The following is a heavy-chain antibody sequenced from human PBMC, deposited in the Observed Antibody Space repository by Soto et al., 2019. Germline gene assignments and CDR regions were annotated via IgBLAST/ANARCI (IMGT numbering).Heavy chain of an antibody. CDR3: TKADR. J-gene: IGHJ4*01. Sequence: GGSLRLSCAASGFIFSGRWMGWVRQAPGKGLEWVGNIKPDGSETYYVDSVRGRFTISRDNAKNSLYLQMNSLGVEDTAVYYSTKADRWGQGTLVTVSS. V-gene: IGHV3-7*05. CDR2: IKPDGSET. CDR1: GFIFSGRW.